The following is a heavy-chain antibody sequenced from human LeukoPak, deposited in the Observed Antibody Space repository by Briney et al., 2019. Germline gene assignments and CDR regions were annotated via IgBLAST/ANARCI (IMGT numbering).Heavy chain of an antibody. CDR2: IYYSGST. D-gene: IGHD4-17*01. J-gene: IGHJ6*03. CDR1: GGSISSSSYY. CDR3: ARGGPADYGDANYYYYYMDV. Sequence: SETLSLTXTVSGGSISSSSYYWGWIRQPPGKGLEWIGYIYYSGSTNYNPSLKSRVTISVDTSKNQFSLKLSSVTAADTAVYYCARGGPADYGDANYYYYYMDVWGKGTTVTVSS. V-gene: IGHV4-61*05.